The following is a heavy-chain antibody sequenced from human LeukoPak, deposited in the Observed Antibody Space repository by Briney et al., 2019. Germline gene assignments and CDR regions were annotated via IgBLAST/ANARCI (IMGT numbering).Heavy chain of an antibody. V-gene: IGHV3-23*01. CDR2: ISDSGGST. CDR1: GITLNNYG. CDR3: AKRGVVIRVILVGFHKEAYYLES. D-gene: IGHD3/OR15-3a*01. Sequence: GGSLRLSCAVSGITLNNYGMTWVRQAPGKGLEWVAGISDSGGSTKYADSVKGRFTISRDNPKNTLYLQMNSLRAEDTAVYFCAKRGVVIRVILVGFHKEAYYLESWGQGALVTVSS. J-gene: IGHJ4*02.